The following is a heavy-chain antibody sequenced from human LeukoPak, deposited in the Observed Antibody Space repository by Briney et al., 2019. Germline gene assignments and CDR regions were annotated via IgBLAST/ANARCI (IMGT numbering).Heavy chain of an antibody. CDR1: GGSISSYY. D-gene: IGHD6-19*01. J-gene: IGHJ4*02. Sequence: SETLSLACTVSGGSISSYYWSWIRQPAGKGLEWIGRIYTSGSTNYNPSLKSRVTMSVDTSKNQFSLKLSPVTAADTAVYYCARDASVAGNFDYWGQGTLVTVSS. CDR3: ARDASVAGNFDY. V-gene: IGHV4-4*07. CDR2: IYTSGST.